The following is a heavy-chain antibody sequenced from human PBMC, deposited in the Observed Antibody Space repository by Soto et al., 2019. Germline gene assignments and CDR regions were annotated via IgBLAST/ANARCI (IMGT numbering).Heavy chain of an antibody. J-gene: IGHJ4*02. CDR3: ARGWACSGGSCYSDY. CDR2: ISSTAGTI. V-gene: IGHV3-48*02. CDR1: GFTFSSYS. D-gene: IGHD2-15*01. Sequence: GSLRLSCAASGFTFSSYSMSWVRQVTGKGLEWVAYISSTAGTIYYADSLRGRFTISRDNAKNSLYLQMSSLRDEDTAVYYCARGWACSGGSCYSDYWGQGTLVTVSS.